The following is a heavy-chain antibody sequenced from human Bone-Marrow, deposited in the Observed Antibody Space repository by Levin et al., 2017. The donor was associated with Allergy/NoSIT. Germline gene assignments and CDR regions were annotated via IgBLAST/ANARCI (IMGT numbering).Heavy chain of an antibody. J-gene: IGHJ4*02. V-gene: IGHV4-34*01. CDR3: ARGGLQWLALFDY. CDR1: GGSFSGYY. D-gene: IGHD6-19*01. Sequence: SETLSLTCAVYGGSFSGYYWSWIRQPPGKGLEWIGEINHSGSTNYNPSLKSRVTISVDTSKNQFSLKLSSVTAADTAVYYCARGGLQWLALFDYWGQGTLVTVSS. CDR2: INHSGST.